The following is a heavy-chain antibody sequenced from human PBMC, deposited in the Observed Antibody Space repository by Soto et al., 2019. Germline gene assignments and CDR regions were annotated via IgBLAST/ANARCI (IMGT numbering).Heavy chain of an antibody. D-gene: IGHD4-17*01. CDR2: MNPDGSAK. V-gene: IGHV3-7*01. CDR1: GFTFTTYW. CDR3: VRGFRHDYGDREAGH. Sequence: EVQLVESGGGLVQPGGSLRVSCAASGFTFTTYWMSWVRQAPGKGLEWVANMNPDGSAKYYVDSVKGRFTISRDNPKNSLYLQMDSLRAEDTAVYYCVRGFRHDYGDREAGHWGQGTRVTVSS. J-gene: IGHJ4*02.